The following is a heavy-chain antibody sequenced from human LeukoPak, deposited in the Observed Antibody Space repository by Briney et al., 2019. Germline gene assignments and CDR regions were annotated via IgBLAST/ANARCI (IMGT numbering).Heavy chain of an antibody. J-gene: IGHJ4*02. D-gene: IGHD1-1*01. V-gene: IGHV3-23*01. Sequence: GGSLRLSCAASGFTFSSYAMSWVRQAPGKGLEWVSAISGSGGSTYYADSVRGRFTISRDNSKNTLYLQMNSLRAEGTAVYYCAKYHNWNENYFDYWGQGTLVTVSS. CDR2: ISGSGGST. CDR1: GFTFSSYA. CDR3: AKYHNWNENYFDY.